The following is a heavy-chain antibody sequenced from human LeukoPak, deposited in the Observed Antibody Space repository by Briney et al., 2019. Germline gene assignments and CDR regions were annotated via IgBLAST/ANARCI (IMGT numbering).Heavy chain of an antibody. V-gene: IGHV3-21*01. CDR2: ISSSSSYI. Sequence: GGSLRLSCAASGFTFSSYSMNWVRQAPGKGLEWVSSISSSSSYIYYADSVKGRFTISRDNAKNSLYLQMNSLRAEDTAVYYCASGRGIAAAGTNYFDYWGQGTLVTVSS. CDR1: GFTFSSYS. D-gene: IGHD6-13*01. J-gene: IGHJ4*02. CDR3: ASGRGIAAAGTNYFDY.